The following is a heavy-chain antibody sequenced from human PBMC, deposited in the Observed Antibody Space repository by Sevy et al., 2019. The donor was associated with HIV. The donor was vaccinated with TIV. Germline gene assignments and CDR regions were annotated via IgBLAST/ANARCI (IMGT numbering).Heavy chain of an antibody. CDR1: GFNFNIYR. CDR3: AREGCTRPHDY. D-gene: IGHD2-8*01. Sequence: GGSLRLSCAVSGFNFNIYRMSWVRQAPGKGLEWVSTLSFGCGKINYADSVKGRFIISRDDSKNTLYLQMNSLRAEDTAVYFCAREGCTRPHDYWGQGTLVTVYS. CDR2: LSFGCGKI. J-gene: IGHJ4*02. V-gene: IGHV3-23*01.